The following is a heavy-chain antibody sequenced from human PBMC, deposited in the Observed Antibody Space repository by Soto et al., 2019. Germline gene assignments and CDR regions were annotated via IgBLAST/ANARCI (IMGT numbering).Heavy chain of an antibody. Sequence: ESLKISCMGSGYKVSTWHNFTSYWIAWVRQMPGEGLEWMGIIYPGDSDTRYSPSFQGQVTISADKSISTAYLQWSSLKASDTAMYYCARLELLGRVSWFDPWGQGTLVTVSS. D-gene: IGHD1-7*01. CDR2: IYPGDSDT. CDR3: ARLELLGRVSWFDP. V-gene: IGHV5-51*01. CDR1: GYKVSTWHNFTSYW. J-gene: IGHJ5*02.